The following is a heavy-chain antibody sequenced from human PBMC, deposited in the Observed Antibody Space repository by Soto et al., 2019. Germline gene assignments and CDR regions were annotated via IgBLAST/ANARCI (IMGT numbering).Heavy chain of an antibody. V-gene: IGHV3-23*01. CDR2: ISGSGGST. J-gene: IGHJ3*02. CDR1: GFTFSSYA. Sequence: GGSLRLSCAASGFTFSSYAMSWVRQAPGKGLEWVSAISGSGGSTYYADSVKGRFTISRDNSKNTLYLQMNSLRAEDTAVYYCAKDREGGYAPLGSYNDAFDIWGQGTMVTVSS. D-gene: IGHD5-12*01. CDR3: AKDREGGYAPLGSYNDAFDI.